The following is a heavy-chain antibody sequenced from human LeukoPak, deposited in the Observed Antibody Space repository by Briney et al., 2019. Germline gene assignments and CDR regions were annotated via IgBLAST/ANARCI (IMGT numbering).Heavy chain of an antibody. V-gene: IGHV4-39*01. CDR3: ARGWELLNDAFDI. Sequence: SETLSLTCTVSGGSISSSSYDWGSIRQPPGKGLEWIGSIYYSGSTYYNPSLKSRVTISVDTSKNQFSLKLSSVTAADTAVYYCARGWELLNDAFDIWGQGTMVTVSS. CDR1: GGSISSSSYD. D-gene: IGHD1-26*01. J-gene: IGHJ3*02. CDR2: IYYSGST.